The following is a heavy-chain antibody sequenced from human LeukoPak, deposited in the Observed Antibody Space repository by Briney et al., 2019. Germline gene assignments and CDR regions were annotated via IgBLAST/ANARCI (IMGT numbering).Heavy chain of an antibody. CDR1: GFTFSSYW. V-gene: IGHV3-74*01. J-gene: IGHJ4*02. D-gene: IGHD5-18*01. CDR2: INSDGSST. CDR3: ARGKVDTAMAIDY. Sequence: GGSLRLSCAASGFTFSSYWMHWGRQAPGKGVVWVSRINSDGSSTSYADSVKGRFTISRDNAKNTLYLQMNSLRAEDTAVYYCARGKVDTAMAIDYWGQGTLVTVSS.